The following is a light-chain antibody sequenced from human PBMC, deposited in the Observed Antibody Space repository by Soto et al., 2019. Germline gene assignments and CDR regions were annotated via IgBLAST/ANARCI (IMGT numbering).Light chain of an antibody. J-gene: IGKJ1*01. CDR3: QQYNTYRTWT. CDR2: KAS. CDR1: QSISDW. V-gene: IGKV1-5*03. Sequence: DIQMTQSPSTLSTSVGDRVTITCRASQSISDWLAWYQQKPVKAPKLLIYKASSLESGVPSRFSGSGSGTEFTLTISGLQPDDFATYYCQQYNTYRTWTFGQGTKVDIK.